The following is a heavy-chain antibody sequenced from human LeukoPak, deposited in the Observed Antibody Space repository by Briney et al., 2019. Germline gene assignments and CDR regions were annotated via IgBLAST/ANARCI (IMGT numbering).Heavy chain of an antibody. Sequence: GGSLRLSCAPSVVTSRTYGMSWVRQAPGKGLEWVAHINIKQDVREKNYVDSVKGRFTISTVNNEHSLYQQTRSVRGEDTAVTYCATDRGSWAGMDVWGQGTTVTVSS. CDR1: VVTSRTYG. V-gene: IGHV3-7*05. CDR2: IKQDVREK. CDR3: ATDRGSWAGMDV. D-gene: IGHD3-10*01. J-gene: IGHJ6*02.